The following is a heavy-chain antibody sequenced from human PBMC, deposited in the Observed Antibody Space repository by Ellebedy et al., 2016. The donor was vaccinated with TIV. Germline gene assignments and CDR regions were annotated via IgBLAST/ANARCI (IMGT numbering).Heavy chain of an antibody. Sequence: GESLKISCAASGFTFSSYTMNWVRQAPGKGLEWVSSISTSSSYIYYAGSVKGRFTISRDNAKDSLYLQMNSLRAEDTAVYYCTKEEWWRADYWGQGILVTVSS. CDR2: ISTSSSYI. CDR3: TKEEWWRADY. D-gene: IGHD2-15*01. V-gene: IGHV3-21*01. CDR1: GFTFSSYT. J-gene: IGHJ4*02.